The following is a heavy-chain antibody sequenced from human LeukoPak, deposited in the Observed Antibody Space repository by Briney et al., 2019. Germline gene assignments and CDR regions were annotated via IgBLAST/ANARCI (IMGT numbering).Heavy chain of an antibody. Sequence: SETLSLTCTVSGGSISSYYWSWIRQPPGKGLEWIGYIYYSGSTNYNPSLTSRVTISVDTSKNQFSLKLSSVTAADTAVYYCARVTLGYYMDVWGEGTTVTVSS. J-gene: IGHJ6*03. CDR1: GGSISSYY. CDR2: IYYSGST. D-gene: IGHD5-18*01. CDR3: ARVTLGYYMDV. V-gene: IGHV4-59*01.